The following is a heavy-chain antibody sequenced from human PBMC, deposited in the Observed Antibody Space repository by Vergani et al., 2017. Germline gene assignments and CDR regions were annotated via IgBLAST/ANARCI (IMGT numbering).Heavy chain of an antibody. Sequence: QVQLQESGPGLVKPSETLSLTCTVSGGSISSHYWSWIRQPPGKGLEWIGYIYYSGSTNYNPSLKSRVTISVDTSKIQFSLKLSSVTAADTAVYYCARSITICGVVTERADAFDIWGQGTMVTVSS. V-gene: IGHV4-59*11. CDR1: GGSISSHY. CDR2: IYYSGST. J-gene: IGHJ3*02. D-gene: IGHD3-3*01. CDR3: ARSITICGVVTERADAFDI.